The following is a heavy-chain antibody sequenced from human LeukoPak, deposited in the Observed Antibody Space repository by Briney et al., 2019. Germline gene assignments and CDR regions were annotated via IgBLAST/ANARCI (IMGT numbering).Heavy chain of an antibody. Sequence: PGGSLRLSCAASGFTVSSNYINWVRQAPGKGLEWVSVIYRDGSIYYAESVKGRFIISRDTSRNTLCLQMNTLRAEDTAVYYCARESSGYYFDYWGQGTLVTVSS. D-gene: IGHD6-25*01. CDR2: IYRDGSI. CDR1: GFTVSSNY. V-gene: IGHV3-53*01. J-gene: IGHJ4*02. CDR3: ARESSGYYFDY.